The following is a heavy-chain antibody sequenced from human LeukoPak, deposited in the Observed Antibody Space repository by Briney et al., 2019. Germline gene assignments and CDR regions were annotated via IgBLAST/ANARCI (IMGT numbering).Heavy chain of an antibody. CDR2: IKQDGSEK. CDR3: ARGGWFFDP. V-gene: IGHV3-7*05. Sequence: GGSLRLSCAASGFTFSSYWMSWVRQAPGKGLEWVANIKQDGSEKYYVDSVKGRFTISRDDAKNSLFLQMNNLRAEDTAVYHCARGGWFFDPWGQGTLVTVSS. D-gene: IGHD3-10*01. CDR1: GFTFSSYW. J-gene: IGHJ5*02.